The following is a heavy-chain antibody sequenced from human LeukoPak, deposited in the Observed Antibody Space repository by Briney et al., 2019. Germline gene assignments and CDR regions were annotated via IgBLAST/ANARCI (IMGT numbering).Heavy chain of an antibody. J-gene: IGHJ6*03. V-gene: IGHV3-21*01. D-gene: IGHD6-13*01. Sequence: GGSLRLSCAASGFTFSSYSMNWVRQAPGKGLEWVSSISSSSSYIYYADSVKGRFTISRDNAKNSLYLQMNSLRAEDTAVYYCVRARSSSWYESNYMDVWGKGTTVTISS. CDR1: GFTFSSYS. CDR3: VRARSSSWYESNYMDV. CDR2: ISSSSSYI.